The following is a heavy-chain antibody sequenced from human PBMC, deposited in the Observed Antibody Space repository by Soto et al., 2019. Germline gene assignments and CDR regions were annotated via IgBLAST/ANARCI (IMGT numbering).Heavy chain of an antibody. CDR1: GGSISSTIYN. CDR2: IYYSGRT. V-gene: IGHV4-39*01. Sequence: QLQMQESGPGLVRPSETLSLTCTVSGGSISSTIYNWDWIRQTPGKGLEWIAGIYYSGRTYYNPSLESRVTISVDTSRDQFSLKLRLVTAADTAVYYWTRRGGTTGTNDFWGQGTPVTVSS. CDR3: TRRGGTTGTNDF. D-gene: IGHD1-1*01. J-gene: IGHJ4*02.